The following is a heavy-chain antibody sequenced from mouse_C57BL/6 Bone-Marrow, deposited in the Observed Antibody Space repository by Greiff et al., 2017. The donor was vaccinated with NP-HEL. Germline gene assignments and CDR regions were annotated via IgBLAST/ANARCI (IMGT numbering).Heavy chain of an antibody. CDR3: ARRVWLRRDWYFDV. D-gene: IGHD2-2*01. V-gene: IGHV5-6*02. CDR2: ISSGGSYT. Sequence: EVMLVESGGDLVKPGGSLKLSCAASGFTFSSYGMSWVRQTPDKRLEWVATISSGGSYTYYPDSVKGRFTISRDNAKNTLYLQMSSLKSEDTAMYYCARRVWLRRDWYFDVWGTGTTVTVSS. CDR1: GFTFSSYG. J-gene: IGHJ1*03.